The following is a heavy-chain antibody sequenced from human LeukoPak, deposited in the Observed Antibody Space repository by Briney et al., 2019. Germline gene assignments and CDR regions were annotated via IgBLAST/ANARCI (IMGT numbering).Heavy chain of an antibody. Sequence: SVKVSCKASGGTFSSYTISWVRQAPGQGLEWMGRIIPILGIANYAQKFQGRVTITADKSTSTAYMELSSLRSEDTAVYYCAGDPPAYYDFWSGYRRSPDAFDIWGQGTMVTVSS. CDR1: GGTFSSYT. CDR2: IIPILGIA. V-gene: IGHV1-69*04. J-gene: IGHJ3*02. D-gene: IGHD3-3*01. CDR3: AGDPPAYYDFWSGYRRSPDAFDI.